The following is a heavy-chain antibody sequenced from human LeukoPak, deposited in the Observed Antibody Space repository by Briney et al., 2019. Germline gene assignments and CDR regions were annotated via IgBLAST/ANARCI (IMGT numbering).Heavy chain of an antibody. CDR3: ARGMKRWLQLIGGYYFDY. Sequence: PSETLSLTCAVYGGSFSGYYWSWIRQPPGKGLEWIGEINHSGSTNYNPSLKSRVTISVDTSKNQFSLKLTSVTAADTAVYYCARGMKRWLQLIGGYYFDYWGQGTLVPVSS. CDR2: INHSGST. CDR1: GGSFSGYY. D-gene: IGHD5-24*01. V-gene: IGHV4-34*01. J-gene: IGHJ4*02.